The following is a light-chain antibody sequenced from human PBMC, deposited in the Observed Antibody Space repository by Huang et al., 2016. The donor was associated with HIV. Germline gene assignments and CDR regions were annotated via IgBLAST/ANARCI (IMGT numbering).Light chain of an antibody. J-gene: IGKJ1*01. CDR3: MQALQTPWT. CDR1: QSLLHSDGYNY. V-gene: IGKV2-28*01. CDR2: LGS. Sequence: DIVMTQSPLSLPVTPGEPASISCRSSQSLLHSDGYNYLVWYLQKPGHSPHLLIYLGSNRTSGVPDRFSGSGSGTDFTLKISRVEAEDVGVYYCMQALQTPWTFGQGTKVEIK.